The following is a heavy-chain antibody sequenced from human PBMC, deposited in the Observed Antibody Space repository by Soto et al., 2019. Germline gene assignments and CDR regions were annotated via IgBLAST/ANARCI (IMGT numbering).Heavy chain of an antibody. Sequence: SETLSLTCTGSGGAITIYYWSWIRQPPGKGLEWIGYIHNSGSTSYNPSLQSRVTISADVSKNQFSLELRSVTAADTAVYYCARRGSGTDYWGHGTVVTVSS. J-gene: IGHJ4*01. D-gene: IGHD3-10*01. CDR2: IHNSGST. CDR3: ARRGSGTDY. CDR1: GGAITIYY. V-gene: IGHV4-59*01.